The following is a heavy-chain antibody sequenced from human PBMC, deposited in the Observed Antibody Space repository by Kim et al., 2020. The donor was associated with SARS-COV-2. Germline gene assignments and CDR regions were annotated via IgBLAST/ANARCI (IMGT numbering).Heavy chain of an antibody. CDR3: ARIAAADYYFDY. D-gene: IGHD6-13*01. CDR2: IYYSGST. J-gene: IGHJ4*02. CDR1: GGSISSSSYY. Sequence: SETLSLTCTVSGGSISSSSYYWGWIRQPPGKGLEWIGSIYYSGSTYYNPSLKSRVTISVDTSKNQFSLKLSSVTAADTAVYYCARIAAADYYFDYWGQGT. V-gene: IGHV4-39*01.